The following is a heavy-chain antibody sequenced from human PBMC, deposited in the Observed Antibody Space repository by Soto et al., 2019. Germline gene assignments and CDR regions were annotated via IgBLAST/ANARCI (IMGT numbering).Heavy chain of an antibody. V-gene: IGHV4-39*01. Sequence: SETLSLTCTVSGDSIGNALYFWGWIRQPPGKGLEWIGSIYYRGNTYYNPSLKSRVTVSLDTSKNQFSLNLRSVTAADTAVYYCARGARGTGTGVVVAATIKGLRDDPFDYWGQGTLVTVSS. D-gene: IGHD2-15*01. CDR1: GDSIGNALYF. J-gene: IGHJ4*02. CDR3: ARGARGTGTGVVVAATIKGLRDDPFDY. CDR2: IYYRGNT.